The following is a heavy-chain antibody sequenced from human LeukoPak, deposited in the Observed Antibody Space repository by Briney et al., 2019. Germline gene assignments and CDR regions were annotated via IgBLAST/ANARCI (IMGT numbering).Heavy chain of an antibody. J-gene: IGHJ4*02. CDR3: AKRESSSSWYNYFDY. V-gene: IGHV3-23*01. CDR2: ISPSADST. D-gene: IGHD6-13*01. CDR1: GFTFSNYA. Sequence: GGSLRLSCAAYGFTFSNYAMSWVRQAPGKGLEWVAAISPSADSTSYADSVKGRFAIYRDNSKNTVYLQMDSLRAEDTAVYYCAKRESSSSWYNYFDYWGQGTLVTVSS.